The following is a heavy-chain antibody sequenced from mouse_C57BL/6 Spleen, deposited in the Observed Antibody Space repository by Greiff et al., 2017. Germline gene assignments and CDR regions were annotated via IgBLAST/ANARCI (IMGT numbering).Heavy chain of an antibody. CDR1: GYTFTDYY. J-gene: IGHJ3*01. CDR2: IYPGSGNT. CDR3: ARRYDYDPAWFAY. D-gene: IGHD2-4*01. Sequence: QVQLKESGAELVRPGASVKLSCKASGYTFTDYYINWVKQRPGQGLEWIARIYPGSGNTYYNEKFKGKATLTAEKSSSTAYMQLSSLTSEDSAVYFCARRYDYDPAWFAYWGQGTLVTVSA. V-gene: IGHV1-76*01.